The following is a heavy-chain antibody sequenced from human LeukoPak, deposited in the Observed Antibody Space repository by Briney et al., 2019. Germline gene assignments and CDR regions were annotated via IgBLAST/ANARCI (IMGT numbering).Heavy chain of an antibody. V-gene: IGHV3-30*02. Sequence: GGSLRLSCTASGFTFSDYGMHWVRQPPGKGLEWVAIIWYDGSNKTYEDSVKGRFTISRDNSKNTLYLQMNSLRSEDTAVYYCATIVDTAMVYLFDYWGQGTLVTVSS. CDR3: ATIVDTAMVYLFDY. D-gene: IGHD5-18*01. CDR2: IWYDGSNK. J-gene: IGHJ4*02. CDR1: GFTFSDYG.